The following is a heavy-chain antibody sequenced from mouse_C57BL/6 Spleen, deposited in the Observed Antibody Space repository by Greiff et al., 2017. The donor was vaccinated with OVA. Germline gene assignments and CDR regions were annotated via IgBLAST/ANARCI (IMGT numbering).Heavy chain of an antibody. V-gene: IGHV1-80*01. D-gene: IGHD1-2*01. CDR3: ARGGPTTAHAMDY. J-gene: IGHJ4*01. Sequence: QVHVKQSGAELVKPGASVKISCKASGYAFSSYWMNWVKQRPGKGLEWIGQIYPGDGDTTYNGKFKGKATLTADKSSSTAYMQLSSLTSEDSAVYFCARGGPTTAHAMDYWGQGTSVTVSS. CDR1: GYAFSSYW. CDR2: IYPGDGDT.